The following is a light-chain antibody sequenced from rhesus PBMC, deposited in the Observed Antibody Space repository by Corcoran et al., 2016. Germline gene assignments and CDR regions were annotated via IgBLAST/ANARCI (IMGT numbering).Light chain of an antibody. CDR1: QGITND. Sequence: DIQMTQSPSSLSASIGDRVTITCRAIQGITNDLAWYQQQQGETPKLLINEASILQSGIPSRFSGSGSWTDFTLTIRSLQSEDFATYYCPHYYSTPYSFGQGTKVEIK. CDR3: PHYYSTPYS. J-gene: IGKJ2*01. V-gene: IGKV1-25*01. CDR2: EAS.